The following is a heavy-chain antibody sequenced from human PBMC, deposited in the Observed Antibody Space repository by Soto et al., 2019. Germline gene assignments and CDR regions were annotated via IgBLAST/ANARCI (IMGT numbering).Heavy chain of an antibody. D-gene: IGHD3-9*01. Sequence: PSETLSLTCTVSGGSISSYYWSWIRQPPGKGLEWIGYIYYSGSTNYNPSLKSRVTISVDKSKNQFSLKLSSVTAADTAVYYCARDRVPTYDILTGYYNYYYGMDVWGQRTTVTVSS. CDR3: ARDRVPTYDILTGYYNYYYGMDV. J-gene: IGHJ6*02. CDR2: IYYSGST. CDR1: GGSISSYY. V-gene: IGHV4-59*12.